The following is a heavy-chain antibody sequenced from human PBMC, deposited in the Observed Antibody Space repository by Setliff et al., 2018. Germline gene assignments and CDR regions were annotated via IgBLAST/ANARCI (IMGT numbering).Heavy chain of an antibody. CDR1: GGPFSDYY. D-gene: IGHD6-6*01. V-gene: IGHV4-34*01. CDR3: ASGRNIAARLLDS. Sequence: SLTCAAYGGPFSDYYWTWIRQPPGKGLEWIGEINHRGSTNYNPSLKSRATISIDTSKDQFSLKLISMSAADTAVYFCASGRNIAARLLDSWGQGALVTVSS. CDR2: INHRGST. J-gene: IGHJ4*02.